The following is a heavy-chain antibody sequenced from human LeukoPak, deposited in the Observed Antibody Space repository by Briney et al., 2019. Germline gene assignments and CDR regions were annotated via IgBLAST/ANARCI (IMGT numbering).Heavy chain of an antibody. CDR3: ARFSGELLRGDFDY. CDR1: GYTFTGYY. D-gene: IGHD1-26*01. CDR2: INPNSGGT. Sequence: SVKVSCKASGYTFTGYYMHWVRQAPGQGLEWMGWINPNSGGTNYAQKFQGRVTMTRDTSISTAYMELSRLRSDDTAVYYCARFSGELLRGDFDYWGQGTLVTVSS. V-gene: IGHV1-2*02. J-gene: IGHJ4*02.